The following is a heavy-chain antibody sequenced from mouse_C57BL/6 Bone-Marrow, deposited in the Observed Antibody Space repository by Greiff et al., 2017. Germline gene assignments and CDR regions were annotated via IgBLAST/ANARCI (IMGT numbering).Heavy chain of an antibody. V-gene: IGHV1-69*01. CDR3: ANPYYYGSSYGYCDV. CDR1: GYTFTSYW. J-gene: IGHJ1*03. Sequence: QVQLQQPGAELVMPGASVKLSCKASGYTFTSYWMHWVKQRPGQGLEWIGEIDPSDSYNNYNQKFKGKSTLTVANYSSTAYMQLSSLTSEDTAVYYCANPYYYGSSYGYCDVWGTGTTVTVSS. CDR2: IDPSDSYN. D-gene: IGHD1-1*01.